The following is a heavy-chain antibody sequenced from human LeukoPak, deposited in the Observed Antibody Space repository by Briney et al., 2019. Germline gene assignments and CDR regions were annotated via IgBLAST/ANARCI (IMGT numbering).Heavy chain of an antibody. CDR3: ASGPYGDPYYSDY. J-gene: IGHJ4*02. Sequence: ASVKVSCKASGYTFTGYYMHWVRQAPGQGLEWMGWMNPNSGNTGYAQKFQGRVTITRNTSISTAYMELSSLRSEDTAVYYCASGPYGDPYYSDYWGQGTLVTVSS. D-gene: IGHD4-17*01. CDR2: MNPNSGNT. CDR1: GYTFTGYY. V-gene: IGHV1-8*03.